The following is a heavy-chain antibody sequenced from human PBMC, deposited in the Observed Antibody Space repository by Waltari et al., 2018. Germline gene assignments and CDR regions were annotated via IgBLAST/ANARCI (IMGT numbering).Heavy chain of an antibody. CDR1: GFTVSSYW. V-gene: IGHV3-7*01. CDR2: IKQDGSEK. D-gene: IGHD3-3*01. CDR3: ARLRTDYDFWSGPTGWFDP. Sequence: EVQLVESGGGLVQPGGSLRLSCAASGFTVSSYWMSWVRQAPGKGPEGVANIKQDGSEKYYVDSVKGRFTSSRDNAKNSLYLQMNSLRAEDTAVYYCARLRTDYDFWSGPTGWFDPWGQGTLVTVSS. J-gene: IGHJ5*02.